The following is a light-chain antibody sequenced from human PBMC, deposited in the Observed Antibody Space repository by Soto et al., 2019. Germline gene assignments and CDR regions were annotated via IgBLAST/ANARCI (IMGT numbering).Light chain of an antibody. CDR2: WAS. Sequence: DIVMTQSPDSLAVSLGERATFNCKSSQSFLFSSNNKNYLAWYQQKPGQPPKLLIYWASTRESGVPDRFSGSGSGTDFTLTISSLQAEDVAVYYCQQYYSTLPITFGQGTRLEI. V-gene: IGKV4-1*01. CDR1: QSFLFSSNNKNY. CDR3: QQYYSTLPIT. J-gene: IGKJ5*01.